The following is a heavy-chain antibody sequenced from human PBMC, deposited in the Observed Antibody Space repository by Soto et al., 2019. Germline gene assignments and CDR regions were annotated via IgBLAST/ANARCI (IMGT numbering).Heavy chain of an antibody. CDR1: GGSFSGYY. D-gene: IGHD3-22*01. Sequence: SETLSLTCAVYGGSFSGYYWSWIRQPPGKGLEWIGEINHSGSTNYNPSLKSRVTISVDTSKYQFSLKLSSVTAADTAVYYCARQRGDYYDSSGYYQPFDYWGQGTLVTVSS. CDR2: INHSGST. CDR3: ARQRGDYYDSSGYYQPFDY. V-gene: IGHV4-34*01. J-gene: IGHJ4*02.